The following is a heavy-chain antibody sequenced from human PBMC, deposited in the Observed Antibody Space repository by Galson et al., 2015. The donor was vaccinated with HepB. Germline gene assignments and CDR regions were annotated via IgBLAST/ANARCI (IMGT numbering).Heavy chain of an antibody. CDR2: IRYDGSDK. Sequence: SLRLSCAASGFTFSSYTMNWVRQAPGKGLEWVAFIRYDGSDKYYADSVKGRFTISRDNSKNTLYLQVSSLRAEDTAVFYCAKAVDSRWFSHFYGIDVWGQGTTVTVSS. D-gene: IGHD6-13*01. V-gene: IGHV3-30*02. J-gene: IGHJ6*02. CDR3: AKAVDSRWFSHFYGIDV. CDR1: GFTFSSYT.